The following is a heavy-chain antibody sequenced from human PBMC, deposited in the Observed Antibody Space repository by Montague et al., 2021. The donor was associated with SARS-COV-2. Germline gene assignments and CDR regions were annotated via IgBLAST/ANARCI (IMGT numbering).Heavy chain of an antibody. CDR2: IYYTENT. V-gene: IGHV4-39*01. CDR1: GGSISNSIYY. CDR3: ARPGSGYSYGSGAFDY. J-gene: IGHJ4*02. Sequence: SETLSLTCTVSGGSISNSIYYWDWIRQPPGKGLEWIGSIYYTENTYYNLSLKSRVTISIDTSKNQFSLKLSSVTAADTAVYYCARPGSGYSYGSGAFDYWGQGTLGTVSS. D-gene: IGHD5-18*01.